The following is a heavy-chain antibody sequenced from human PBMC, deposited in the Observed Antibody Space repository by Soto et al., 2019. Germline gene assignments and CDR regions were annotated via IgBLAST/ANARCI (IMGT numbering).Heavy chain of an antibody. CDR3: ARGAKERFRGSGRDV. CDR1: GGTFSSYA. V-gene: IGHV1-69*01. Sequence: QVQLVQSGAEVKKPGSSVKVSCKASGGTFSSYAISWVRQAPGQGLEWMGEIISMFGAAMYAQKFQGRVTLPADESASTAYMGLSSLRSADTAVYSCARGAKERFRGSGRDVWGQGSTVTVS. J-gene: IGHJ6*02. CDR2: IISMFGAA. D-gene: IGHD1-1*01.